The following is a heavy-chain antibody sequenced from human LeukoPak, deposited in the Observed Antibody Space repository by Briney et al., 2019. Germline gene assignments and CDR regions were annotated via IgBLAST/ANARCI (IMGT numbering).Heavy chain of an antibody. CDR2: ISSSSSYI. CDR3: ARDSGSYLPAAFDI. CDR1: DFTVSSYS. J-gene: IGHJ3*02. Sequence: GGSLRLSCVASDFTVSSYSMNWVRQAPGKGLEWVSSISSSSSYIYYADSVKGRFTISRDNAKNSLYLQMNSLRAEDTAVYYCARDSGSYLPAAFDIWGQGTMVTVSS. D-gene: IGHD1-26*01. V-gene: IGHV3-21*01.